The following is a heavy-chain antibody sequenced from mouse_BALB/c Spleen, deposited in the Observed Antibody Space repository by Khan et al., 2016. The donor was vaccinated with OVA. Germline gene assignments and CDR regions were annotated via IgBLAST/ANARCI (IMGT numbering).Heavy chain of an antibody. CDR2: INPYNAGT. CDR1: VYTFTNYV. J-gene: IGHJ3*01. V-gene: IGHV1S136*01. D-gene: IGHD4-1*01. CDR3: AREASSWDFSFPY. Sequence: VQLKQSGPELVEPGASVKMSCKASVYTFTNYVMHWVKQKPGQGLEWIGYINPYNAGTRYNEKFKGKATLTSDISSTTAYMELSSLTSEDSAVYYCAREASSWDFSFPYWGQGTLVTVSA.